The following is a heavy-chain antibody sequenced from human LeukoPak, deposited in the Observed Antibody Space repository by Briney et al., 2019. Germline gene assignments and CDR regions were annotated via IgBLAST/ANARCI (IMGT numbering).Heavy chain of an antibody. J-gene: IGHJ4*02. CDR3: ARTYYYDSSGYYFPDHFDY. D-gene: IGHD3-22*01. Sequence: GGSLRLSCAASGFTFRSYSMNWVRQAPGKGLEWVSSISSSSSYIYYADSVKGRFTISRDNAKNSLYLQMNSLRAEDTAVYYCARTYYYDSSGYYFPDHFDYWGQGTLVTVSS. CDR2: ISSSSSYI. V-gene: IGHV3-21*01. CDR1: GFTFRSYS.